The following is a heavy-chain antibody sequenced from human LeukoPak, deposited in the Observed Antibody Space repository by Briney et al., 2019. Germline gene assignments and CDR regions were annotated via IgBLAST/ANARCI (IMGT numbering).Heavy chain of an antibody. D-gene: IGHD3-22*01. CDR2: IYYSGST. CDR3: ARGHRYYYDSSGYYRAYYYYMDV. J-gene: IGHJ6*03. CDR1: GGSISSYY. Sequence: SETLSLTCTVSGGSISSYYWSWIRQPPGKGLEWIGYIYYSGSTNYNLSLKSRVTISVDTSKNQFSLKLSSVTAADTAVYYCARGHRYYYDSSGYYRAYYYYMDVWGKGTTVTVSS. V-gene: IGHV4-59*01.